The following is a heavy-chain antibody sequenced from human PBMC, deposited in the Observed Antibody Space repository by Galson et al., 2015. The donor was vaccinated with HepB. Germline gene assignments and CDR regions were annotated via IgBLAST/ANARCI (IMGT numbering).Heavy chain of an antibody. V-gene: IGHV1-24*01. J-gene: IGHJ4*02. CDR1: GYTLSDLS. D-gene: IGHD3-10*01. CDR3: ASLGFGVRV. Sequence: SVKVSCKVSGYTLSDLSIHWVRRAPGKGLECLGGFDLEHVETVYAQKFQGRVTMTEDTSTDTAYMDLSSLTSEDTAVYYCASLGFGVRVWGRGTLVTVSS. CDR2: FDLEHVET.